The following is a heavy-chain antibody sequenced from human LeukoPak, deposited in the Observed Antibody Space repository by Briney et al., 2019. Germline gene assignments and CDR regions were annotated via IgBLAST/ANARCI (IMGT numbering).Heavy chain of an antibody. CDR1: GFTFSSYA. J-gene: IGHJ6*02. CDR2: ISGSGGST. CDR3: AKWQIVVVVAAYGMDV. D-gene: IGHD2-15*01. V-gene: IGHV3-23*01. Sequence: GGSLRLSCAASGFTFSSYAMSWVRQAPGKGLEWVSAISGSGGSTYYADSVKGRFTISRDNSKNTLYLQMNSLRAEDTAVYYCAKWQIVVVVAAYGMDVWGQGTTVTVSS.